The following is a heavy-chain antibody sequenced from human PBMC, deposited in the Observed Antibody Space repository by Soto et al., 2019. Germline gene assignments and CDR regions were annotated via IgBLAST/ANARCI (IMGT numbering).Heavy chain of an antibody. CDR3: ARDYYDGSASYGIEI. J-gene: IGHJ3*02. CDR2: INPKSGGA. D-gene: IGHD3-16*01. Sequence: QVHLVQSGAEVKKPGASVKVSCKASGYTFTGYYIHWVRQAPGQGLERMGWINPKSGGAHIAQKFEGWVTMTRDTSISTTYMELSSLRSNDTAVYYCARDYYDGSASYGIEIWGQGTMVTVAS. CDR1: GYTFTGYY. V-gene: IGHV1-2*04.